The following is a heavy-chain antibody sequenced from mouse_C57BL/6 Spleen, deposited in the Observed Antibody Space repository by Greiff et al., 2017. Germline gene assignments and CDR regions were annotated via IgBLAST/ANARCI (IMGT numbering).Heavy chain of an antibody. CDR1: GYAFSSSW. D-gene: IGHD2-4*01. J-gene: IGHJ4*01. CDR2: IYPGDGDT. Sequence: QVQLQQSGPELVKPGASVKISCKASGYAFSSSWMNWVKQRPGKGLEWIGRIYPGDGDTNYNGKFKGKATLTADKSSSTACMQLSSLTSEDSAVYFCARYDYDDAMDYWGQGTSVTVSS. CDR3: ARYDYDDAMDY. V-gene: IGHV1-82*01.